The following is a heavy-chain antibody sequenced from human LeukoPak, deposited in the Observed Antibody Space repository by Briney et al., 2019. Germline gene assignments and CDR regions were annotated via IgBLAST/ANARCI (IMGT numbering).Heavy chain of an antibody. CDR3: ATRMHYYDSSGYDYGNFDY. CDR2: IIPIFGTA. J-gene: IGHJ4*02. D-gene: IGHD3-22*01. V-gene: IGHV1-69*05. Sequence: GASVKVSCKASGGTFSSYAISWVRQAPGQGLERMGGIIPIFGTANYAQKFQGRVTITTDESTSTAYMELSSLRSEDTAVYYCATRMHYYDSSGYDYGNFDYWGQGTLVTVSS. CDR1: GGTFSSYA.